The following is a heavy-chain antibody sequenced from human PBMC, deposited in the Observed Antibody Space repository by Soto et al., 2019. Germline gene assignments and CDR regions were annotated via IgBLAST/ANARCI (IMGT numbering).Heavy chain of an antibody. V-gene: IGHV4-34*01. CDR2: INHSGST. CDR3: ARGSPYYDILTGYYLYYYFDY. J-gene: IGHJ4*02. CDR1: GGSFSGYY. Sequence: QVQLQQWGAGLLKPSETLSLTCAVYGGSFSGYYWSWIRQPPGKGLEWIGEINHSGSTNYNPSLKSRVTISVDTSKNQFSLKLSSVTAADTAVYYCARGSPYYDILTGYYLYYYFDYWGQGTLVTVSS. D-gene: IGHD3-9*01.